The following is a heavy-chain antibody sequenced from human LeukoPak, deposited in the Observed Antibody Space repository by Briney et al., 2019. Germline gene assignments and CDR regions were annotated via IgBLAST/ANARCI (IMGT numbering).Heavy chain of an antibody. D-gene: IGHD6-13*01. V-gene: IGHV4-34*01. CDR1: GGSFSGYY. CDR3: ARGRNLGTRPVYSSSWPHFDY. CDR2: INHSGST. Sequence: SETLSLTCAVYGGSFSGYYWSWIRQPPGKGLEWIGEINHSGSTNYNPSLKSRVTISVDTSKNQFSLKLSSVTAADTAVYYCARGRNLGTRPVYSSSWPHFDYWGQGTLVTVSS. J-gene: IGHJ4*02.